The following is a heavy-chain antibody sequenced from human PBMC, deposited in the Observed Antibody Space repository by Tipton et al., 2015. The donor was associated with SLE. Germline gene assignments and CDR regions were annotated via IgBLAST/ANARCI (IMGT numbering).Heavy chain of an antibody. CDR2: INHSGST. J-gene: IGHJ5*02. Sequence: LRLSCTVSGGSISSYYWSWIRQPPGKGLEWIGEINHSGSTNYNPSLKSRVTISVDTSKNQFSLKLSSVTAADTAVYYCARSGYGGWFDPWGQGTLVTVSS. D-gene: IGHD4-23*01. CDR1: GGSISSYY. CDR3: ARSGYGGWFDP. V-gene: IGHV4-34*01.